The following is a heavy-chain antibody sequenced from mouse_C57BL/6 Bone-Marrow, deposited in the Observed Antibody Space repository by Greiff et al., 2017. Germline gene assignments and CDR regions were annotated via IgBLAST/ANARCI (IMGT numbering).Heavy chain of an antibody. V-gene: IGHV1-81*01. CDR2: IYPRSGNT. CDR1: GYTFTSYG. J-gene: IGHJ2*01. Sequence: QVQLKESGAELARPGASVKLSCKASGYTFTSYGISWVKQRTGQGLEWIGEIYPRSGNTYYNEKFKGKATLTADKSSSTAYMELRSLTSEDSAVYFCARESLPYFDYWGQGTTLTVSS. D-gene: IGHD2-1*01. CDR3: ARESLPYFDY.